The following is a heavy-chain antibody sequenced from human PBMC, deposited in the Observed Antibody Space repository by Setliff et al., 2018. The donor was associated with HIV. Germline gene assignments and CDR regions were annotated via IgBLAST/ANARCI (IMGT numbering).Heavy chain of an antibody. Sequence: SSETLSLTCAVYGGSFSEYYWSWIRQSPGKGLEWIVEINHSGSTHYNPPLKSRATIAVDTSKNQCSLRLNSVTAADTAVYYCARGATLLPGYSDRWEYFYMDVWGKGTTVTVSS. J-gene: IGHJ6*03. V-gene: IGHV4-34*01. CDR2: INHSGST. D-gene: IGHD5-12*01. CDR1: GGSFSEYY. CDR3: ARGATLLPGYSDRWEYFYMDV.